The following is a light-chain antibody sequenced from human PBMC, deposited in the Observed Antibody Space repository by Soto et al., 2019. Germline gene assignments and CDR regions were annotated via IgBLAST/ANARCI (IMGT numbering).Light chain of an antibody. J-gene: IGKJ5*01. CDR1: QSISSY. V-gene: IGKV1-39*01. CDR3: QQSYSTPNT. CDR2: AAS. Sequence: IQMTQSPSSLSASVGDRVTITCRASQSISSYLNWHQQKPGKAPKLLIYAASSLQSGVPSRFSGSGSGTDFTLTISSLQPEDFATYYCQQSYSTPNTFGQGTRLEIK.